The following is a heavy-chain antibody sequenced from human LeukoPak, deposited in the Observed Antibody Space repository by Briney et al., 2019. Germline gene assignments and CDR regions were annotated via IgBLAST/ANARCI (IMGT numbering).Heavy chain of an antibody. V-gene: IGHV4-4*07. J-gene: IGHJ4*02. Sequence: SETLSLTCTVSGRSISSYYWSWVRQPAGKGLEWIGRIYTSGSTNYNPSLKSRVTMSVDTSKNQFSLKLSSVTAADTAVYYCARVGTIAARTGHYFDYWGQGTLVTVSS. D-gene: IGHD6-6*01. CDR2: IYTSGST. CDR1: GRSISSYY. CDR3: ARVGTIAARTGHYFDY.